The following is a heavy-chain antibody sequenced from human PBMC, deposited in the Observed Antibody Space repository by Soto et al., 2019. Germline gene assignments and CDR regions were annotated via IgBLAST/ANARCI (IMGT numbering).Heavy chain of an antibody. CDR3: ARVXTNLNPPNKRPSYYFDY. Sequence: PSETLSLTCTVSGGSISSYYWSWIRQPPGKGLEWIGYIYYSGSTNYNPSLKSRVTISVDTSKNQFSLKLSSVTAADTAVYYCARVXTNLNPPNKRPSYYFDYWGQGTLVTVSS. J-gene: IGHJ4*02. CDR2: IYYSGST. CDR1: GGSISSYY. V-gene: IGHV4-59*01. D-gene: IGHD3-9*01.